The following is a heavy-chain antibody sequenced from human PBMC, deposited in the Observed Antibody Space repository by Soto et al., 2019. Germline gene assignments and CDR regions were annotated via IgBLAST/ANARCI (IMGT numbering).Heavy chain of an antibody. V-gene: IGHV4-34*01. CDR1: GGSFSGYY. D-gene: IGHD6-13*01. Sequence: PSETLSLTCAVYGGSFSGYYWSWIRQPPGKGLEWIGEINHSGSTNYNPSLKSRVTISVDTSKNQFSLKLSSVTAADTAVYYCARAAAAAGTSGGYYFDYWGQGTLVTVSS. CDR2: INHSGST. J-gene: IGHJ4*02. CDR3: ARAAAAAGTSGGYYFDY.